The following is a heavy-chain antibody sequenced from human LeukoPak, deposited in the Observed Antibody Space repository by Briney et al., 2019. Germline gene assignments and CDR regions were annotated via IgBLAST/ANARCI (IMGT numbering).Heavy chain of an antibody. Sequence: PGGSLRLSCAASEFTVRTYSMNWVRQAPGKGLEWVSSLRSGNNYDNYAESVKGRFTISRDNAKNSLYLQTNSLRVEDTAVYYRARDRGYSGYDYVFDIWGKGTMVTVSS. J-gene: IGHJ3*02. CDR3: ARDRGYSGYDYVFDI. D-gene: IGHD5-12*01. CDR1: EFTVRTYS. CDR2: LRSGNNYD. V-gene: IGHV3-21*01.